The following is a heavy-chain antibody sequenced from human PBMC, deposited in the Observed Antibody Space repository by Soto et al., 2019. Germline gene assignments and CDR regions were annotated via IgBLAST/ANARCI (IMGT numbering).Heavy chain of an antibody. CDR1: GFTFDNYA. Sequence: PGGSLRLSCAASGFTFDNYAMHWVRQAPGKGLEWVSSISSSSTYIYYADSLKGRFTISRNNAKNSLYLQMNSLRAEDTAVYYCARDLHYDSSGFGYWGQGTLVTVSS. D-gene: IGHD3-22*01. CDR2: ISSSSTYI. J-gene: IGHJ4*02. CDR3: ARDLHYDSSGFGY. V-gene: IGHV3-21*01.